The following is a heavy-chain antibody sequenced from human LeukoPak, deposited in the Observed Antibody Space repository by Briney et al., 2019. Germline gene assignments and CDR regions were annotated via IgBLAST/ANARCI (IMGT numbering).Heavy chain of an antibody. CDR1: GFTFSSYA. Sequence: GGSLRLSCAASGFTFSSYAMHWVRQAPGKGLEWVAVISYDGSSKYYADSVKGRFTISRDNSKNTLYLQMNSLRAEDTAVYYCARGPDIVATTDCFDYWGQGTLVTVSS. CDR2: ISYDGSSK. V-gene: IGHV3-30-3*01. CDR3: ARGPDIVATTDCFDY. J-gene: IGHJ4*02. D-gene: IGHD5-12*01.